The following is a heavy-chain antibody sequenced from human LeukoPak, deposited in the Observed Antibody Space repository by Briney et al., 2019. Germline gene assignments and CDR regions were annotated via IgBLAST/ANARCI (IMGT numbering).Heavy chain of an antibody. CDR1: GFTFSNTW. D-gene: IGHD4/OR15-4a*01. CDR2: ISGNGGST. CDR3: ATQVLNRYYYYYAMDV. Sequence: GGSLRLSCEASGFTFSNTWMSWVRQAPGKGLEWVSGISGNGGSTYYADSVKGRFTISRDNPKNTLFLQMNSLRAEDTALYYCATQVLNRYYYYYAMDVWGQGTTVTVSS. J-gene: IGHJ6*02. V-gene: IGHV3-23*01.